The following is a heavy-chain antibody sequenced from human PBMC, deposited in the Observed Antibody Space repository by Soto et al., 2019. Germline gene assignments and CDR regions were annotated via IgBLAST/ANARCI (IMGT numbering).Heavy chain of an antibody. CDR1: GFSFRIYS. D-gene: IGHD3-10*01. Sequence: EVQMVESGGDLVQPGGALRHSCVVAGFSFRIYSMNWVRQAPGKGLEWISYISSDSGTIYYADSLKGRFTISRDNGKKSLYLQMNSLTDEDTAVYNRARGRLWSFDFWGQGTLVTVSS. V-gene: IGHV3-48*02. CDR2: ISSDSGTI. CDR3: ARGRLWSFDF. J-gene: IGHJ4*02.